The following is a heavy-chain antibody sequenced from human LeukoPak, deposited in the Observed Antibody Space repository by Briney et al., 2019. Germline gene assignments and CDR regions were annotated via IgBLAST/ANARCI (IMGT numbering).Heavy chain of an antibody. CDR1: GFTFSSYA. D-gene: IGHD3-22*01. V-gene: IGHV3-23*01. CDR3: AKDTYYYDSSGYYPL. Sequence: PGGSLRLSCAASGFTFSSYAMSWVRQAPGKGLEWVSAISGSGGSTYYADSVKGRFTISRDNSKNTLYLQMNSLRAEDTAVYYYAKDTYYYDSSGYYPLWGQGTLVTVSS. CDR2: ISGSGGST. J-gene: IGHJ4*02.